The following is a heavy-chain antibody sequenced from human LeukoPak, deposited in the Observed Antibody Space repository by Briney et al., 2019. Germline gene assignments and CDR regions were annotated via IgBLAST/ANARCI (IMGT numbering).Heavy chain of an antibody. V-gene: IGHV1-2*02. CDR1: GYTLTGYY. J-gene: IGHJ6*03. CDR3: ARDWYSSNWQTRTHYFYYMDV. Sequence: GASVKVSCKASGYTLTGYYMHWVRQAPGQGLEWMGWINPNSGGTNYAQKFQGRVTMTRDTSINTAYMELNRLRSDDTAVYYCARDWYSSNWQTRTHYFYYMDVWGKGTTVTVSS. D-gene: IGHD6-13*01. CDR2: INPNSGGT.